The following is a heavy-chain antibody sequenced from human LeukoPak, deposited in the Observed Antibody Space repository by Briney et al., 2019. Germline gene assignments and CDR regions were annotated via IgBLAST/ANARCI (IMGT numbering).Heavy chain of an antibody. Sequence: SETLSLTCAVYGGSFSGYYWSWIRQPPGKGLEWIGEINHSESTNYNPSLKSRVTISVDTSKNQFSLKLSSVTAADTAVYYCARRPVEAAAGSNYYYYYGMDVWGQGTTVTVSS. J-gene: IGHJ6*02. D-gene: IGHD6-13*01. V-gene: IGHV4-34*01. CDR3: ARRPVEAAAGSNYYYYYGMDV. CDR2: INHSEST. CDR1: GGSFSGYY.